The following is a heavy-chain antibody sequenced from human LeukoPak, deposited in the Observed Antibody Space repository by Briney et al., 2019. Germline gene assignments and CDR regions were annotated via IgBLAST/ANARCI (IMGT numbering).Heavy chain of an antibody. CDR2: ISGSGGST. Sequence: GGSLRLSCAASGFTFSSYAMSWVRQAPGKGLEWVSAISGSGGSTYYADSVKGRFTISRDNSKNTLYLQMNSLRAEDTAVYYCTTLGLSTVTTLGDYWGQGTLVTVSS. J-gene: IGHJ4*02. CDR1: GFTFSSYA. CDR3: TTLGLSTVTTLGDY. V-gene: IGHV3-23*01. D-gene: IGHD4-17*01.